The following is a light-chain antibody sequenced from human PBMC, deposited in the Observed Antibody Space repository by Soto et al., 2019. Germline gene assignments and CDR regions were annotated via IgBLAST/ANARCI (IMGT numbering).Light chain of an antibody. CDR3: QQYGPSPLYT. CDR2: ATY. CDR1: QSVSSGY. Sequence: VLTQSPGTLSLSPGERATLSCRAGQSVSSGYLAWYQQKPGQAPRLLIYATYTRATGIPDRFSGSESGTDFTLTISRLQPEDFAVYYCQQYGPSPLYTFGQGTKLEIK. V-gene: IGKV3-20*01. J-gene: IGKJ2*01.